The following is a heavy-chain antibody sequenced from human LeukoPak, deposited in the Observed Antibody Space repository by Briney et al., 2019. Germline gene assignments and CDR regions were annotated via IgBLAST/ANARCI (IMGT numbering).Heavy chain of an antibody. CDR2: ISWNSGSI. Sequence: GRSLRLSCAASGFTFDDYAMHWVRQAPGKGLEWVSGISWNSGSIGYADSVKGRFTISRDNAKNSLYLQMNSLRAEDTALYYCAKDLRYYDILTGPPGFGMDVWGQGTTVTVSS. J-gene: IGHJ6*02. CDR3: AKDLRYYDILTGPPGFGMDV. CDR1: GFTFDDYA. D-gene: IGHD3-9*01. V-gene: IGHV3-9*01.